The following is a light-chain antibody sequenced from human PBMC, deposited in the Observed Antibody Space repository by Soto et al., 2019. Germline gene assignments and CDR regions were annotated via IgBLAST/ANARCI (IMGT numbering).Light chain of an antibody. CDR2: GGS. CDR3: QQYTKWPLFT. J-gene: IGKJ3*01. V-gene: IGKV3-15*01. Sequence: EIVMTQSPDILSVSPGERATLSCRASQSISSNLAWYQQRPGQSPRLLIYGGSTRATGIPARFSGSGSGTDFTLTITNLQSEDFAIYYCQQYTKWPLFTFGPGTRVDIQ. CDR1: QSISSN.